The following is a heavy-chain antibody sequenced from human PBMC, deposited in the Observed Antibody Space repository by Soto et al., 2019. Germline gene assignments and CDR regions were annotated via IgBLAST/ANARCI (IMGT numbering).Heavy chain of an antibody. J-gene: IGHJ6*02. CDR3: ASNLRDSSIFSGTYSSYNCTDV. CDR2: INPSGGST. D-gene: IGHD6-13*01. V-gene: IGHV1-46*03. CDR1: GYTFTSYY. Sequence: ASVKVSCKASGYTFTSYYMHWVRQAPGQGLEWMGIINPSGGSTSYAQKFQGRVTMTRDTSTSTVYMELSSLRSEDTAVYYCASNLRDSSIFSGTYSSYNCTDVWGHAPPVTV.